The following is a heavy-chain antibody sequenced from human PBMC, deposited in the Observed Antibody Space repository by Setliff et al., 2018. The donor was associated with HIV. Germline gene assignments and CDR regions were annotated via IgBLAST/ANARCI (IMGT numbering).Heavy chain of an antibody. CDR1: GFSLSTPGVG. CDR3: AREIAAPQGFDY. Sequence: SGPTLVNPTQTLTLTCTFSGFSLSTPGVGVGWIRQPPGKALEWLALFYWDGDKRYIPSLRSRLTITKDTAKNQVVLTMTNMDPVDTATYYCAREIAAPQGFDYRGQGTLVTVSS. J-gene: IGHJ4*02. CDR2: FYWDGDK. D-gene: IGHD6-25*01. V-gene: IGHV2-5*02.